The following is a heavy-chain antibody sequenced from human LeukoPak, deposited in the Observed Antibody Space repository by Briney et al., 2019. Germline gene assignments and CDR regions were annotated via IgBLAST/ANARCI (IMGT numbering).Heavy chain of an antibody. CDR2: ISSGGSAI. D-gene: IGHD6-13*01. J-gene: IGHJ6*02. CDR3: AQVTAPGTLGMDV. CDR1: GFTFSSYE. V-gene: IGHV3-48*03. Sequence: GRSLRLSCATSGFTFSSYEMNWVRQAPGKGLEWVSFISSGGSAIHYADSVKGRFTISRDNAKNSLYLQMNSLRAEDTAVYYCAQVTAPGTLGMDVWGQGTTVTVSS.